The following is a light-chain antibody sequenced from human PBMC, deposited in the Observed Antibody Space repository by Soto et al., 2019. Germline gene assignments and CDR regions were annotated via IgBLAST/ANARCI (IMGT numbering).Light chain of an antibody. V-gene: IGLV2-14*01. CDR3: SSYTRRTHYV. Sequence: QSALTQPASVSGSPGQSITISCTGTSSDVGGYNYVSWYQQHPGKAPKLVISDVSNRPSGVSNRFSGSKSGNTASLTISGLQAEYEADYYCSSYTRRTHYVFGTGTKLTVL. J-gene: IGLJ1*01. CDR1: SSDVGGYNY. CDR2: DVS.